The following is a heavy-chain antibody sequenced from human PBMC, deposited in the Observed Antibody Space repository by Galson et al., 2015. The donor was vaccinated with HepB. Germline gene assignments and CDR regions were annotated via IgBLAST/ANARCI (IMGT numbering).Heavy chain of an antibody. CDR3: ARVYNGAAAGPFDY. V-gene: IGHV3-11*06. Sequence: SLRLSCAASGFTFSDYYMSWIRQAPGKGLEWVSYISSSSSYTNYADSVKGRFTISRDNAKNSLYLQMNSLRAEDTAVYYCARVYNGAAAGPFDYWGQGTLVTVSS. D-gene: IGHD6-13*01. CDR1: GFTFSDYY. J-gene: IGHJ4*02. CDR2: ISSSSSYT.